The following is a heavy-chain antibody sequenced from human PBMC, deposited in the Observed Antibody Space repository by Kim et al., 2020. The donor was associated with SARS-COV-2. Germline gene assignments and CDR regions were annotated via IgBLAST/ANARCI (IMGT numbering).Heavy chain of an antibody. Sequence: GGSLRLSCAASGFTFSSYAMSWVRQAPGKGLEWVSAISGSGGSTYYADSVKGRFTISRDNSKNTLYLQMNSLRAEDTAVYYCASYWDYCSSTSCYPFDYWGQGTLVTVSS. CDR2: ISGSGGST. D-gene: IGHD2-2*01. V-gene: IGHV3-23*01. J-gene: IGHJ4*02. CDR3: ASYWDYCSSTSCYPFDY. CDR1: GFTFSSYA.